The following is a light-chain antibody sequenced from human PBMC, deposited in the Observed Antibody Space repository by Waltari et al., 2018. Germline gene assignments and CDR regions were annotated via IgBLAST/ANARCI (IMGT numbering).Light chain of an antibody. Sequence: QSVLTQPPSVSGAPGQRVTISCTGSGSNIGAGYDVPWYQQLPGKAPKLLIYGINTRPSGVPDRFLGSQAGTSASLAITGLQAEDEAEYYCQSYDTSLSVVFGGGTKLTVL. CDR1: GSNIGAGYD. CDR3: QSYDTSLSVV. CDR2: GIN. V-gene: IGLV1-40*01. J-gene: IGLJ2*01.